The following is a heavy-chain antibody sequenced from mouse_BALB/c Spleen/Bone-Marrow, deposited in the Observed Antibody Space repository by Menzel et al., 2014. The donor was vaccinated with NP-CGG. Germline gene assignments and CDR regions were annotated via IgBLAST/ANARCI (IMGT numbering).Heavy chain of an antibody. D-gene: IGHD2-4*01. CDR2: IWSGGST. J-gene: IGHJ3*01. CDR1: GFSLTSYG. V-gene: IGHV2-4*02. Sequence: QVQLQQSGPGLVQPSQSLSITCTVSGFSLTSYGVHWVRQPPGKGLEWLGVIWSGGSTDYNAAFTSRLSISKDNSKSQVFFKTNSLQADDTAIYYCARRYDYDGAWFAYWGQGTLVTVSA. CDR3: ARRYDYDGAWFAY.